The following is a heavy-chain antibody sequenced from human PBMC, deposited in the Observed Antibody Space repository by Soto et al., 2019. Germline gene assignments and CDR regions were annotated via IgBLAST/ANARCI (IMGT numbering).Heavy chain of an antibody. CDR1: GYTFTSFG. V-gene: IGHV1-46*01. D-gene: IGHD5-12*01. CDR3: ARDRRDGYNTFDY. CDR2: INPSGGST. J-gene: IGHJ4*02. Sequence: ASVKVSCKASGYTFTSFGISWVRQAPGQGLEWMGIINPSGGSTTYAQSFQGRVTMTRDTSTSTVYMELSSLRSEDTAVYYCARDRRDGYNTFDYWGQGTLVTVSS.